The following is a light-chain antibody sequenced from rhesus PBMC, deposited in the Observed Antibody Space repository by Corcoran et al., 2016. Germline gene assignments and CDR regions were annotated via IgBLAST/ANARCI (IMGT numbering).Light chain of an antibody. J-gene: IGKJ2*01. CDR1: QGLRSY. CDR2: YAT. CDR3: QQYNSVPYS. V-gene: IGKV1-25*01. Sequence: DIQMTQSPSSVSASVGDRVTITCRASQGLRSYLAWYHQKQGKVPKVLIYYATTLQSGVPSRLRGSGSGTEFTLTISSLQPEDFATYNCQQYNSVPYSFGQGTKVEIK.